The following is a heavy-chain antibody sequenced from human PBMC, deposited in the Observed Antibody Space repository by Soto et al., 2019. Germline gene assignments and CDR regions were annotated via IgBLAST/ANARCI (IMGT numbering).Heavy chain of an antibody. V-gene: IGHV1-69*05. Sequence: GASVKVSCKASAGTFSSYAIGWVRQAPGQGLEWMGGIIPIFGTANYAQKFQERVTITRDMSTSTAYMELSSLRSEDTAVYYCAAGYSSGWYGYFQHWGQGTLVTVSS. CDR1: AGTFSSYA. J-gene: IGHJ1*01. D-gene: IGHD6-19*01. CDR3: AAGYSSGWYGYFQH. CDR2: IIPIFGTA.